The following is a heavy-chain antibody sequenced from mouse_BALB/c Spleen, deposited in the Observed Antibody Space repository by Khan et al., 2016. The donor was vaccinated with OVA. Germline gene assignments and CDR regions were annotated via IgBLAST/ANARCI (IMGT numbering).Heavy chain of an antibody. J-gene: IGHJ4*01. CDR3: ARKNYYGYAMDY. CDR2: ISYSGST. CDR1: GYSITSGYA. V-gene: IGHV3-2*02. D-gene: IGHD1-1*01. Sequence: EVQLVESGPGLVKPSQSLSLTCTVTGYSITSGYAWNWIRQFPGNKLEWMGYISYSGSTSYNPSLRRRFSITRDTAKNQFFLQLNSVTTEDTATYYCARKNYYGYAMDYWGQGTSVTVSS.